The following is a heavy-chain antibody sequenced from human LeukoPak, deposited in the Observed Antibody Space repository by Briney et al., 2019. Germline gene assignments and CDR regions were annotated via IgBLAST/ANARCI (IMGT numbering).Heavy chain of an antibody. Sequence: SETLSLTCSVSGGSIRSNYWSWIRQPPGKGLEWIGYIYATGTTNYNPSLKGRVTISLDTSKNQFYLKLRSVTAADTAVYYCARGQQLVDYWGQGTLVTVSS. J-gene: IGHJ4*02. CDR3: ARGQQLVDY. CDR2: IYATGTT. D-gene: IGHD6-13*01. V-gene: IGHV4-59*01. CDR1: GGSIRSNY.